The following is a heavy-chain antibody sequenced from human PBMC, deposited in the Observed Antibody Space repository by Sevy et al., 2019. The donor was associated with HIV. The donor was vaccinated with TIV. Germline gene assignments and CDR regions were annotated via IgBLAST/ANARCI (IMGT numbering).Heavy chain of an antibody. Sequence: GESLKISCKASGYRFADYWIGWVRQMPGKGLEYMGIIYPGDSDPRYSPPFQGQVTISVDKSISTAYLQWSSLKASDSAIYYCAGGARGTLPAYYYYTLNVWGQGTTVTVSS. D-gene: IGHD1-1*01. CDR3: AGGARGTLPAYYYYTLNV. CDR1: GYRFADYW. CDR2: IYPGDSDP. J-gene: IGHJ6*02. V-gene: IGHV5-51*01.